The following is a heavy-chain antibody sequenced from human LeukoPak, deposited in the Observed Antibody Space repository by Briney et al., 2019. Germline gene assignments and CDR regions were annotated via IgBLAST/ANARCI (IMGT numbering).Heavy chain of an antibody. J-gene: IGHJ5*02. V-gene: IGHV3-21*01. CDR1: GFTFSSYS. D-gene: IGHD2-2*03. CDR2: ISNSSSYI. Sequence: PGGSLRLSCAASGFTFSSYSMTWVRQAPGKGLEWVSSISNSSSYIYYADSVKGRFTISRDNAKNSLYLQMNSLRAEDTAVYYCARAVGAGYCSSTSCYINWFDPWGQGTLVTVSS. CDR3: ARAVGAGYCSSTSCYINWFDP.